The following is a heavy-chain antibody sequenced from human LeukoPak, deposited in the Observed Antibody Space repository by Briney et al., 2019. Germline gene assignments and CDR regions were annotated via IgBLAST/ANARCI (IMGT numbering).Heavy chain of an antibody. Sequence: SETLSLTCTVSGYSISSGYYWGWIRRPPGKGLEWIGSIYHSGSTYYNPSLNSRVTISVDTSKNQFSLKLSSVTAADTAVYYCARDTRGYYYDSSDYWGQGTLVTVSS. J-gene: IGHJ4*02. D-gene: IGHD3-22*01. CDR2: IYHSGST. CDR3: ARDTRGYYYDSSDY. CDR1: GYSISSGYY. V-gene: IGHV4-38-2*02.